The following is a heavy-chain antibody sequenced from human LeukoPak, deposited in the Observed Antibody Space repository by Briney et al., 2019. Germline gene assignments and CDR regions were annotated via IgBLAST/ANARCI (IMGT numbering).Heavy chain of an antibody. Sequence: GGSLRLSCAASGFTVSSNYTSWVRRAPGKGVEWDTVIHSGGSTYYADSVKGRFTISGDNSKNKLYLQMNSLRAEDTAVYYCARANTPLPTIVDPGPFDYWGQGTLVTVSS. J-gene: IGHJ4*02. CDR3: ARANTPLPTIVDPGPFDY. CDR2: IHSGGST. CDR1: GFTVSSNY. D-gene: IGHD3-22*01. V-gene: IGHV3-53*01.